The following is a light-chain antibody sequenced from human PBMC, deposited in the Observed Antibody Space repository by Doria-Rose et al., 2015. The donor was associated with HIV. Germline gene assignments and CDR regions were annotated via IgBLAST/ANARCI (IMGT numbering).Light chain of an antibody. CDR2: GNT. CDR3: QSYDSGLSVYV. V-gene: IGLV1-40*01. J-gene: IGLJ1*01. CDR1: SSNIGAGFD. Sequence: QSVLTQPPSVSGAPGQRVAISCTGSSSNIGAGFDVNWYQQFPGTAPKLLIHGNTNRPSGVPDRFSGSKSGTSASLAISGLRAEDEADYYCQSYDSGLSVYVLGTGTKVTVL.